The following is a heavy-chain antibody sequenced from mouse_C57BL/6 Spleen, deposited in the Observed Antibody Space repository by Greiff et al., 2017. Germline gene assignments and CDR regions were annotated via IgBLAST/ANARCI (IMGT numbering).Heavy chain of an antibody. J-gene: IGHJ2*01. V-gene: IGHV1-9*01. CDR3: TRPSITTVVAYYFDY. Sequence: QVQLQQSGAELMKPGASVKLSCKASGYTFTGYCIEWVKQRPGHGLEWIGEILPGSGSTNYNEKFKGKATFTADTSSNTAYMQLSSLTTEDAALYYCTRPSITTVVAYYFDYWGQGTTLTVSS. D-gene: IGHD1-1*01. CDR2: ILPGSGST. CDR1: GYTFTGYC.